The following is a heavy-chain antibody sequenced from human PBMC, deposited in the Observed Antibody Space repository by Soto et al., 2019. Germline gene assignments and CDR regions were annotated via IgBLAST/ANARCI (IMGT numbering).Heavy chain of an antibody. J-gene: IGHJ4*02. D-gene: IGHD1-1*01. CDR3: ARVGSRDAYNYVLDY. CDR1: GGIFSSLT. V-gene: IGHV1-69*01. Sequence: VVQSGAEVKKPGSSVKVSCKASGGIFSSLTFSWVRQAPGQGLEWMGGILPLSGTPKYAQKFQGRLTMTADEYRTTTYMELSSLTSEDTAVYYCARVGSRDAYNYVLDYWGQGTLVTVSS. CDR2: ILPLSGTP.